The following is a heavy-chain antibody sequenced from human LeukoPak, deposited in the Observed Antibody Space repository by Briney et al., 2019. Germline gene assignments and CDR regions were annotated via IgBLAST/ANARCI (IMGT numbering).Heavy chain of an antibody. Sequence: GGSLRLSCAASGFTFSSYSMNWVRQAPGKGLEWVSYISSSSSAIYYADSVKGRFTISRDNAKNSLYLQMNSLRAEDTAVYYCARDLSSSWYGGPSYFDYGGQGTLVTVSA. CDR2: ISSSSSAI. J-gene: IGHJ4*02. CDR3: ARDLSSSWYGGPSYFDY. D-gene: IGHD6-13*01. CDR1: GFTFSSYS. V-gene: IGHV3-48*04.